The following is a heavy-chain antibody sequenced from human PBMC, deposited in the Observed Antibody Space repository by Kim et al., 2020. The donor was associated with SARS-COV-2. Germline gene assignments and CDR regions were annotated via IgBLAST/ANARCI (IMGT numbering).Heavy chain of an antibody. V-gene: IGHV3-30*02. CDR1: GFTFSNYG. CDR3: AKDWGCCGDDCYSHPQY. CDR2: IRRDGSNK. J-gene: IGHJ1*01. D-gene: IGHD2-21*02. Sequence: GGSLRLSCAASGFTFSNYGMSWVRQAPGKGLEWVAFIRRDGSNKNYADSVKGRFTISRDNSKNTLYLQMNSLRVEDTAVYYCAKDWGCCGDDCYSHPQYWGPGTLVTVSS.